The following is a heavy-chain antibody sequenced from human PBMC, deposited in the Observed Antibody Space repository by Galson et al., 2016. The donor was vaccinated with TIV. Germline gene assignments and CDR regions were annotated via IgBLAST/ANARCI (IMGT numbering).Heavy chain of an antibody. CDR3: ARQITSGGVIVIGNGVDV. CDR1: GYTFIGYY. Sequence: SVKVSCKASGYTFIGYYIHWLRQAPGQGLEWMGWINPNSGGTDYAQEFKGRVTMTRDTSITPAYMELSSLRSDDTALYYCARQITSGGVIVIGNGVDVRGQGTTVTVSS. V-gene: IGHV1-2*02. J-gene: IGHJ6*02. D-gene: IGHD3-16*02. CDR2: INPNSGGT.